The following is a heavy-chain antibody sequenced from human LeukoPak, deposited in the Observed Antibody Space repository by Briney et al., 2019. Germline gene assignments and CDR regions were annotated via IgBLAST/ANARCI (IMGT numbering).Heavy chain of an antibody. D-gene: IGHD7-27*01. CDR1: GDSISGSY. J-gene: IGHJ4*02. V-gene: IGHV4-4*07. Sequence: SETLSLTCTVSGDSISGSYWSWIRQPAGKGLEWIGRIYTTRTANYNPSLTSRVTMSVDTSKKQLSLKLNSVTAADTAVYYCATVGGEGGFLHYWGQGILVAVSS. CDR3: ATVGGEGGFLHY. CDR2: IYTTRTA.